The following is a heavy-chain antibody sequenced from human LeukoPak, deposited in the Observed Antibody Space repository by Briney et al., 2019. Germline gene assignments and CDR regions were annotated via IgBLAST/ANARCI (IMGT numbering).Heavy chain of an antibody. CDR3: ARVRSFGAAGPAGDY. D-gene: IGHD6-13*01. Sequence: PGGSLRLSCVASGFTFSDYYMSWIRQAPGKGLEWVSYISSSGSTIYYADSVKGRFTISRDNAKNSLYLQMNSLRAEDTAVYYCARVRSFGAAGPAGDYWGQGTLVTVSS. CDR1: GFTFSDYY. J-gene: IGHJ4*02. CDR2: ISSSGSTI. V-gene: IGHV3-11*01.